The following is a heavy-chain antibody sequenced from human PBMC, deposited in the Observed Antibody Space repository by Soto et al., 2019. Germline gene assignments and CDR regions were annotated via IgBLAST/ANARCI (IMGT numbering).Heavy chain of an antibody. D-gene: IGHD6-6*01. Sequence: EVQLVESGGGLVQPGGSLKLSCAASGFTFSGSAMHWVRQASGKGLEWVGRIRSKANSYATAYAASVKGRFIISRDDSKNTAYLQMNSLKTEDTAVYYCTRQYSSSAIDYWGQGTLVTVSS. J-gene: IGHJ4*02. CDR2: IRSKANSYAT. V-gene: IGHV3-73*02. CDR3: TRQYSSSAIDY. CDR1: GFTFSGSA.